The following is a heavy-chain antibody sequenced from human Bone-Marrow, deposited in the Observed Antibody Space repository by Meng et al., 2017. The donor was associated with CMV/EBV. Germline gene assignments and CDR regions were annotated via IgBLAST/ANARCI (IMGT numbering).Heavy chain of an antibody. V-gene: IGHV4-59*01. Sequence: GSLRLSCTVSGGSISSYYWSWIRQPPGKGLEWIGYIYYSGSTNYNPSLKSRVTISVDTSKNQFSLKLSSVTAADTAVYYCGRVVDFWSGYTPYGMDVWGQGTTVTVSS. CDR1: GGSISSYY. D-gene: IGHD3-3*01. CDR3: GRVVDFWSGYTPYGMDV. CDR2: IYYSGST. J-gene: IGHJ6*02.